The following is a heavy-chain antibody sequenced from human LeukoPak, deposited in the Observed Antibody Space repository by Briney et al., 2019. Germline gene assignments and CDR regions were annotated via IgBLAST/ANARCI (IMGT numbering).Heavy chain of an antibody. CDR3: ARDNLTTGTRFDY. CDR2: IYYSGST. J-gene: IGHJ4*02. Sequence: SETLSLTCTVSGGSISSGDYYWRWIRQPPGKGLEWIGYIYYSGSTYYNPALKSRVTISVDTSKNQFSLKLSSVTAADTAVYYCARDNLTTGTRFDYWGQGTLVTVSS. CDR1: GGSISSGDYY. D-gene: IGHD1-14*01. V-gene: IGHV4-30-4*01.